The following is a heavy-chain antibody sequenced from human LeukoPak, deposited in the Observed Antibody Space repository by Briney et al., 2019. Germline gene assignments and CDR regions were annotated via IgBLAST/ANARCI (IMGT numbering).Heavy chain of an antibody. CDR3: AGALGFCSGSNCYPEDH. D-gene: IGHD2-15*01. CDR1: GYTFTDYY. CDR2: LNPNSGGT. J-gene: IGHJ4*02. Sequence: ASVKVSCKASGYTFTDYYMHWVRQAPGQGLEWMGRLNPNSGGTNYAQKFQSRVTMTRDTSMNTACMELSRLTSDDTAVYYCAGALGFCSGSNCYPEDHWGQGTLVTVSS. V-gene: IGHV1-2*06.